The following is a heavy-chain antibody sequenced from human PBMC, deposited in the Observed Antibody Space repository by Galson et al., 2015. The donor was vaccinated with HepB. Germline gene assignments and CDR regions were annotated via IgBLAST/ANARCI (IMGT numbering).Heavy chain of an antibody. D-gene: IGHD6-19*01. V-gene: IGHV3-7*01. CDR3: ARDVAVAVLGSFDI. J-gene: IGHJ3*02. Sequence: SLRLSCAASGFTFSGSAIHWVRQTSGKGLEWVGRIGSKDGSEKYYVDSVKGRFTIFRDNAKNSLYLQMNSLRAEDTAVYYCARDVAVAVLGSFDIWGQGTMVTVSS. CDR1: GFTFSGSA. CDR2: IGSKDGSEK.